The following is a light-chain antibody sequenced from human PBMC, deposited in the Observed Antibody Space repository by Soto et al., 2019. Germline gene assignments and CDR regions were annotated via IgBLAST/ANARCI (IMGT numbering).Light chain of an antibody. CDR1: QSVSSSF. Sequence: EIVLTQSPGTLSLSPGETVTLSCRASQSVSSSFIAWYQQKPGHSPSLLVFGASTRATDIPDRFSGRGSGTDFTLTISRLEPEDFAVYYCHHYGSSWAFGQGSKLEFK. CDR3: HHYGSSWA. J-gene: IGKJ1*01. V-gene: IGKV3-20*01. CDR2: GAS.